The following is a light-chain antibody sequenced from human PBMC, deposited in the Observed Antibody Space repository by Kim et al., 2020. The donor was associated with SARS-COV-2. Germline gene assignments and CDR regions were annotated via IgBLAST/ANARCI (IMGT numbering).Light chain of an antibody. J-gene: IGLJ2*01. CDR1: KLGDKY. CDR3: QAWDSSTVV. CDR2: QDS. V-gene: IGLV3-1*01. Sequence: VAPGQTASITGSGDKLGDKYACWYQQKPGQSPVLVIYQDSKRPSGISERFSGSNAGNTATLTISGTQAMDEADYYCQAWDSSTVVFGGGTPLTVL.